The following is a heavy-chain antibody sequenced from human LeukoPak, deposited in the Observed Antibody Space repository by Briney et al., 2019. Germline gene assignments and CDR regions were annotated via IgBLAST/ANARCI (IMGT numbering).Heavy chain of an antibody. CDR1: GFTFSGSA. D-gene: IGHD1-26*01. Sequence: GGSLRLSCAASGFTFSGSAMHWVRQASGKGLEWVGRIRSKANSYATAYAASVKGRFTISRDDSKNTAYLQMNSLETEDTAVYYCTRLDSGIVGATTDYWGQGTLVTVSS. CDR2: IRSKANSYAT. J-gene: IGHJ4*02. V-gene: IGHV3-73*01. CDR3: TRLDSGIVGATTDY.